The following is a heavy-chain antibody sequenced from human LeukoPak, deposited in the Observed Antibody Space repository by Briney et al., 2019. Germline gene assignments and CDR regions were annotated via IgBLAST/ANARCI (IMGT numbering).Heavy chain of an antibody. D-gene: IGHD1-26*01. V-gene: IGHV3-48*01. Sequence: PGGSLRLSCAASGFTFSTYSMNWVRQAPGKGLEWVSYISGSSSTIYYADSVKGRFTISRVNAKNSLYLQMNSLRAEDTAVYYCARAGGGSYGAAFDIWGQGTMVTVSS. CDR3: ARAGGGSYGAAFDI. J-gene: IGHJ3*02. CDR2: ISGSSSTI. CDR1: GFTFSTYS.